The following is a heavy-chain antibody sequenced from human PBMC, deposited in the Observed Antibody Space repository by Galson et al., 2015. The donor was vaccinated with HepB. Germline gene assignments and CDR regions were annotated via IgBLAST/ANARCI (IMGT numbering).Heavy chain of an antibody. CDR1: GFTFEDHA. CDR3: AKARGFRSYYYASGLDT. CDR2: INWNSADR. Sequence: SLRLSCAGSGFTFEDHAMHWVRQAPGKGLEWVSGINWNSADRGYADFAKGRFTISRDNVKNSLYLQMNSLKPEDTAFYYCAKARGFRSYYYASGLDTWGQGIPVSVSS. J-gene: IGHJ5*02. V-gene: IGHV3-9*01. D-gene: IGHD3-10*01.